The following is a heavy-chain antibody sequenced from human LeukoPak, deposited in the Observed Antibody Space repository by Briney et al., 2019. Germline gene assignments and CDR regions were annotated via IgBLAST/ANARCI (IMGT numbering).Heavy chain of an antibody. Sequence: PSETLSLTCTVSGGSISSSIYYWGWIRQPPGKGLEWIGSIYYNANTYYNPSLKSRITISVDTSKNQFSLRLSSVTAADTAVYYCARGASSTTSGYYGMDVWGQGTTVTVSS. V-gene: IGHV4-39*07. CDR1: GGSISSSIYY. CDR2: IYYNANT. J-gene: IGHJ6*02. CDR3: ARGASSTTSGYYGMDV. D-gene: IGHD2-2*01.